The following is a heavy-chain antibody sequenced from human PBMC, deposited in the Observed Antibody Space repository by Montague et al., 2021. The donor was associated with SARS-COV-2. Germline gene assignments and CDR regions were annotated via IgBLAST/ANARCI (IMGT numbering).Heavy chain of an antibody. V-gene: IGHV3-23*01. Sequence: SLRLSCAASGFTFSSYAMSWVRQAPGKGLEWVSTVSGSTTNTFYADSVEGRFTISRDNSKNTPYLQMNSLRVEDSAVYYCAKDHPVYDTSGYYHYGASDIWGQGTMVTVSS. J-gene: IGHJ3*02. D-gene: IGHD3-22*01. CDR1: GFTFSSYA. CDR3: AKDHPVYDTSGYYHYGASDI. CDR2: VSGSTTNT.